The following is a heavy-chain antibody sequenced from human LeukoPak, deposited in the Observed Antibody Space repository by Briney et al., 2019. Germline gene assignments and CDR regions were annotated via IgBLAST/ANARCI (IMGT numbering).Heavy chain of an antibody. D-gene: IGHD3-9*01. Sequence: GGSLRLSCAASGFTFSSYEMNWVRQAPGKGLEWVSYISSSGSTIYYADSVKGRFTISRDNAKNSLYLQMNSLRAEDTAVYYCAREQVCYDILTGLDYWGQGTLV. CDR1: GFTFSSYE. V-gene: IGHV3-48*03. CDR3: AREQVCYDILTGLDY. J-gene: IGHJ4*02. CDR2: ISSSGSTI.